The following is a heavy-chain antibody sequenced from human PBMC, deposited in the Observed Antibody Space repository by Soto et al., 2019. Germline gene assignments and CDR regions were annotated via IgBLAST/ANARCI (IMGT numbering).Heavy chain of an antibody. CDR1: GYTFTSYA. D-gene: IGHD5-12*01. Sequence: GPSVKVSCKASGYTFTSYAMHWVRQAPGQRLEWMGWINAGNGNTKYSQKFQGRVTITRDTSASTAYMELSSLRSEDTAVYYCARDRVYSGPDIWGQGTMVTVSS. CDR2: INAGNGNT. V-gene: IGHV1-3*01. J-gene: IGHJ3*02. CDR3: ARDRVYSGPDI.